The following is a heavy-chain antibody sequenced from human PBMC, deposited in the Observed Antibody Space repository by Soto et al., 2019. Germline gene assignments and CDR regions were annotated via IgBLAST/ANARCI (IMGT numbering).Heavy chain of an antibody. J-gene: IGHJ6*02. CDR2: ISYDGSNK. V-gene: IGHV3-30*03. CDR3: ACWYYHYGMDV. D-gene: IGHD6-13*01. CDR1: GFTFSSYG. Sequence: QVQLVESGGGVVQPGRSLRLSCAASGFTFSSYGMHWVRQAPGKGLEWVAVISYDGSNKYYADSVKGRFTISRDNSKNTLYLQMNSLRAEDTAVYYCACWYYHYGMDVWGQGTTVTVSS.